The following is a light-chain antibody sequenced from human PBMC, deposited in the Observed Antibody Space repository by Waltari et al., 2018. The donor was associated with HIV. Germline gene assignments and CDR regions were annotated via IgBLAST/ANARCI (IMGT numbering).Light chain of an antibody. CDR2: RAS. J-gene: IGKJ2*01. CDR3: QQYDTYLT. Sequence: DIQMTQSPSALSASVGGSATIICRASQSVGSRLAWYQQTPGKAPKLLIYRASTLEKGVPSRFTGSGSGTEFTLTIISLQPEDFGTYYCQQYDTYLTFGQGTRLEMK. V-gene: IGKV1-5*03. CDR1: QSVGSR.